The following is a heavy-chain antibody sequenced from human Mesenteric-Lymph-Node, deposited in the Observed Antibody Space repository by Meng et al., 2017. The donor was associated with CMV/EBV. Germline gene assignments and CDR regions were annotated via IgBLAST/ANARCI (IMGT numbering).Heavy chain of an antibody. CDR3: AKDLNDDRLFYNYGMDV. CDR1: RFTFSSYV. D-gene: IGHD2-21*01. Sequence: GESLKISCVASRFTFSSYVMNWVRQAPGKGLEWVSAISGNGGITYHADSVKGRFTISRDNSKNTLYLQMNSLRAEDTAVYYCAKDLNDDRLFYNYGMDVWGQGTTVTVSS. CDR2: ISGNGGIT. J-gene: IGHJ6*02. V-gene: IGHV3-23*01.